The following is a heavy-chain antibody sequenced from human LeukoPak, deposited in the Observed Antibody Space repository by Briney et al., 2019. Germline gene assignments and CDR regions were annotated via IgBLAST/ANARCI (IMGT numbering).Heavy chain of an antibody. J-gene: IGHJ4*02. D-gene: IGHD2-2*01. CDR3: AKDLRYCSSTSCPTPYFDY. Sequence: GGSLRLSCGASGFTFSTYAMSWVRQAPGKGLEWVSAISGSGGSTYYADSVKGRFTISRDNSKNTLYLQMNSLRAEDTAVYYCAKDLRYCSSTSCPTPYFDYWGQGTLVTVSS. V-gene: IGHV3-23*01. CDR2: ISGSGGST. CDR1: GFTFSTYA.